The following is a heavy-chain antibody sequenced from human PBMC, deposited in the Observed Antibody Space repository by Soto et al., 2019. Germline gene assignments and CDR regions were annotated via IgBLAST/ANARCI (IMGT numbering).Heavy chain of an antibody. CDR3: ARHRARNWFDP. CDR1: VGSISSSSYY. Sequence: ETLSLTGVVSVGSISSSSYYWGWILQPPGKGLEWIGSIYYSGSTYYNPSLKSRVTISVDTSKNQFSLKLSSVTAADTAVFYCARHRARNWFDPWGQGTLVTVSS. J-gene: IGHJ5*02. D-gene: IGHD6-6*01. CDR2: IYYSGST. V-gene: IGHV4-39*01.